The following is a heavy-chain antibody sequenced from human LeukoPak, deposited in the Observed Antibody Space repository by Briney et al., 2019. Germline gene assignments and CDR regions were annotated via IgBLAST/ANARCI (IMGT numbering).Heavy chain of an antibody. CDR1: GSSISGDYF. CDR2: VNQGGST. CDR3: ARVIGATSMDC. V-gene: IGHV4-38-2*02. Sequence: SETLSLTYSVSGSSISGDYFWGWVRQPPGKGLEWIGSVNQGGSTYYYWSLKSRVTMSVDTSKNQLSLKLTSVTAADTAVYFCARVIGATSMDCWGQGILVTVSS. J-gene: IGHJ4*02. D-gene: IGHD2-15*01.